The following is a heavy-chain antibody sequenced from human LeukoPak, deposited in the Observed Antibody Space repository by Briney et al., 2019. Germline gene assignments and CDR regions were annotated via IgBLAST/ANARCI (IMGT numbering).Heavy chain of an antibody. J-gene: IGHJ4*02. CDR2: ISSSSSYT. CDR1: GFTFSDYY. D-gene: IGHD5-18*01. CDR3: ARRGYDYGYLDY. V-gene: IGHV3-11*03. Sequence: PGGSLRLSCAASGFTFSDYYMSWIRQAPGKGLEWVSYISSSSSYTNYADFVKGRFTISRDNAKNSLYLQMNSLKTEDTAVYYCARRGYDYGYLDYWGQGTLVTVSS.